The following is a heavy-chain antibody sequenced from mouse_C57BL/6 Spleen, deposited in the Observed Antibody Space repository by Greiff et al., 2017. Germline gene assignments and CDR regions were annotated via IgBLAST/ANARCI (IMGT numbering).Heavy chain of an antibody. Sequence: EVQVVESGGGLVQPGGSMKLSCVASGFTFSNYWMNWVRQSPEKGLEWVAQIRLKSDNYATHYAESVKGRFTISRDDSKSSVYLQMNNLRAEDTGIYYCSPDWGTRAYWGQGTLVTVSA. D-gene: IGHD4-1*01. V-gene: IGHV6-3*01. CDR3: SPDWGTRAY. J-gene: IGHJ3*01. CDR2: IRLKSDNYAT. CDR1: GFTFSNYW.